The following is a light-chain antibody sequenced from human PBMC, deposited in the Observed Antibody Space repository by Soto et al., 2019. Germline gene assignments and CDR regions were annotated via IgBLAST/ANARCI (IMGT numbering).Light chain of an antibody. CDR2: DAS. CDR3: LT. Sequence: DIQLTQSPSTLSASVGDRVTITCRASQRMTSWLAWYQQKPGKAPKVLIYDASSLESGVPSRFSGSESGTEFTLTISSLQPDDIATYSPLTFGGGTKVDIK. V-gene: IGKV1-5*01. J-gene: IGKJ4*01. CDR1: QRMTSW.